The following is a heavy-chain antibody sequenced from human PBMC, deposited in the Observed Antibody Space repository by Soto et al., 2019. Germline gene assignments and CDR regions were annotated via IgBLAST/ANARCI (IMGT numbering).Heavy chain of an antibody. D-gene: IGHD3-16*02. Sequence: PGGSLRLSCAASGFTFDDYSIHWVRQAPGKGLEWVSGISWNSGSIGYADSVKGRFTISRDNAKNSLYLQMNSLRAEDTALYYCAEDMKIVFYGMDAWGQGNTVTVPS. CDR3: AEDMKIVFYGMDA. CDR1: GFTFDDYS. CDR2: ISWNSGSI. J-gene: IGHJ6*02. V-gene: IGHV3-9*01.